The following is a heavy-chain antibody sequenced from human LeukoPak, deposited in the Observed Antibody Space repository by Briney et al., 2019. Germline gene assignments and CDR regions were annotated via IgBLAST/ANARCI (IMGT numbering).Heavy chain of an antibody. Sequence: SETLSLTCTVSGGSISSYYWSWIRQPAGKGLEWIGRIYTSWSTNYNPSLKSRVTMSVDTSKNQFSLKLSSMTAADTAVYYCARLVGATKRGPPPHRGGRWYFDLWGRGTLVTVSS. D-gene: IGHD1-26*01. CDR3: ARLVGATKRGPPPHRGGRWYFDL. CDR1: GGSISSYY. V-gene: IGHV4-4*07. CDR2: IYTSWST. J-gene: IGHJ2*01.